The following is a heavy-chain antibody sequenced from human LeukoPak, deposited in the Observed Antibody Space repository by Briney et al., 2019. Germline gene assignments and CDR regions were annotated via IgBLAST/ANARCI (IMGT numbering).Heavy chain of an antibody. J-gene: IGHJ3*02. D-gene: IGHD2-2*03. CDR3: ARVDDLDAFDM. V-gene: IGHV3-64D*06. Sequence: SGGSLRLSCSASGFTFSSYAMHWVRQAPGKGLEYVSAISSNGGSTYYADSVKGRFTISRDNSKNTLYLQMSSLRAEDTAVYYCARVDDLDAFDMWGQGTMVTVSS. CDR1: GFTFSSYA. CDR2: ISSNGGST.